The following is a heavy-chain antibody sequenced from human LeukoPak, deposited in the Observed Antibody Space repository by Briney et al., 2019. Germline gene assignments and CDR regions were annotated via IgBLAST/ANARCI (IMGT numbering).Heavy chain of an antibody. Sequence: GGSLRLSCVASGLTFYDYGMSWVRQAPGKGLEWVSDINWNGGTTTYADSVKGRFTISRDNAKNSLYLQMNSLRVEDTAFYYCARNSGANVYTYSFQYWGRGTLVTVSS. CDR1: GLTFYDYG. D-gene: IGHD1-26*01. J-gene: IGHJ4*02. CDR2: INWNGGTT. CDR3: ARNSGANVYTYSFQY. V-gene: IGHV3-20*04.